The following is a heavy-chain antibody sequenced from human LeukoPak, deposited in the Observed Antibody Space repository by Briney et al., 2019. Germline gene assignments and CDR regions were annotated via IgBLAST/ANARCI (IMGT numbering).Heavy chain of an antibody. CDR2: IYSGGST. CDR3: ARDLRSRAY. Sequence: GGSLRLSCAASGFTFSSYSMNWVRQAPGKGLEWVSVIYSGGSTYYADSVKGRFTISRDNSKNTLYLQMNSLRVEDTAVYYCARDLRSRAYWGQGTLVTVSS. CDR1: GFTFSSYS. J-gene: IGHJ4*02. V-gene: IGHV3-53*01. D-gene: IGHD4-17*01.